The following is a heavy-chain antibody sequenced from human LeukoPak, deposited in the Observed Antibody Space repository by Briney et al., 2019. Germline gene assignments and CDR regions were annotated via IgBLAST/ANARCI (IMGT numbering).Heavy chain of an antibody. V-gene: IGHV3-33*06. Sequence: PGRSLRLSCAASGFTFSSYGMHWVRQAPGKGLEWVAVIWYDGSNKYYADSVKGRFTISRDNSKNTLYLQMNSLRAEDTAVYYCAKEQQLYYYYGMDVWGQGTTVTVSS. J-gene: IGHJ6*02. CDR2: IWYDGSNK. D-gene: IGHD6-13*01. CDR1: GFTFSSYG. CDR3: AKEQQLYYYYGMDV.